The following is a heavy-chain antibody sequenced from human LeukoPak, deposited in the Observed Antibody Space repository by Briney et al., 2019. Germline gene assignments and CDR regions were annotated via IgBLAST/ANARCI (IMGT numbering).Heavy chain of an antibody. CDR3: ARRDGYGAYDI. CDR1: GYSFTTYW. D-gene: IGHD5-24*01. CDR2: IYPGDSDT. Sequence: GESLKISCQGSGYSFTTYWIGWVRQLPGKGLEWMGIIYPGDSDTRYSPSFQGQVTISADKSISTAYLQWNSLKASDTAMYYCARRDGYGAYDIWGQGTMVTVSS. J-gene: IGHJ3*02. V-gene: IGHV5-51*01.